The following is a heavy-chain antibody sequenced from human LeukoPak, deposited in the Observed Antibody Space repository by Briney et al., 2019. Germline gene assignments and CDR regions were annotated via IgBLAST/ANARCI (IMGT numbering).Heavy chain of an antibody. CDR1: GFTLSSYA. D-gene: IGHD1-26*01. CDR3: AKDQKWGAADYYFDC. CDR2: ISTDGKDK. J-gene: IGHJ4*02. V-gene: IGHV3-30*18. Sequence: GGSLRLSCAASGFTLSSYAMHWVRQAPGKGLEWVTVISTDGKDKKYADSVKGRFAISRDNSKNTLDLQMNSLRAEDTAVYYCAKDQKWGAADYYFDCWGQGTLVTVSS.